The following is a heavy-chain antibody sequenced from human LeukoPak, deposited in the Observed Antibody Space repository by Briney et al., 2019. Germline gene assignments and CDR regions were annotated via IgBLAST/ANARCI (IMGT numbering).Heavy chain of an antibody. CDR1: GFTFSSYA. CDR3: AKSQSHIVVVVSAITPEY. Sequence: PGGSLRLSCAASGFTFSSYAMGWVRQAPGKGLEWVSSIGGSGGGTYYADSVKGRFSISRDNSKNTLYLQINSLRAEDTAVYYYAKSQSHIVVVVSAITPEYWGQGTLVTVSS. D-gene: IGHD2-15*01. J-gene: IGHJ4*02. CDR2: IGGSGGGT. V-gene: IGHV3-23*01.